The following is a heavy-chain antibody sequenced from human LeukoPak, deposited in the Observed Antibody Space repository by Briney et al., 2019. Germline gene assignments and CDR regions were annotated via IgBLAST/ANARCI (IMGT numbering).Heavy chain of an antibody. J-gene: IGHJ6*03. Sequence: ASVKVSCKASGYTFTSYGISWVRQAPGQGLEWMGWISAYNGNTNYAQKLQGRVNMTTDTSTSTAYMELRSLRSDDTAVYYCARDLRRIAASRGIYYYYYMDVWGKGTTVTVSS. CDR1: GYTFTSYG. CDR3: ARDLRRIAASRGIYYYYYMDV. D-gene: IGHD6-13*01. CDR2: ISAYNGNT. V-gene: IGHV1-18*01.